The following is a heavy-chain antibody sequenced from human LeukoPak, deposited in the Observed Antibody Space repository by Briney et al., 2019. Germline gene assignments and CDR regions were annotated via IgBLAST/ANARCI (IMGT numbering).Heavy chain of an antibody. CDR3: GRDRQQQLYYMDV. CDR1: GGSINIYH. V-gene: IGHV4-4*07. Sequence: SETLSLNCTVSGGSINIYHWSCIPPPAGKALEGIGRLYTSERTNYNPTLKSRFTMSVDTSKNHFSLKLSSVTAADTAVYYCGRDRQQQLYYMDVWGKGTTVTVSS. CDR2: LYTSERT. J-gene: IGHJ6*03. D-gene: IGHD6-13*01.